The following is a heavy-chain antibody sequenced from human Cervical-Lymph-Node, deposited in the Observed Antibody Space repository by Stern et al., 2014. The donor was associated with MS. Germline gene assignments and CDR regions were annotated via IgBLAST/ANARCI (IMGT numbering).Heavy chain of an antibody. Sequence: VQLVQSGPEVKKPGTSVTVSCKASGFTFTSSAVQWVRQARGQRLEWIGWIVVGSGNTNYAQKFQERVTITRDMSTSTAYMELSSLRSEDTAVYYCAAEPMYYSDSVGAFDIWGQGTMVTVSS. CDR1: GFTFTSSA. V-gene: IGHV1-58*01. D-gene: IGHD3-22*01. J-gene: IGHJ3*02. CDR2: IVVGSGNT. CDR3: AAEPMYYSDSVGAFDI.